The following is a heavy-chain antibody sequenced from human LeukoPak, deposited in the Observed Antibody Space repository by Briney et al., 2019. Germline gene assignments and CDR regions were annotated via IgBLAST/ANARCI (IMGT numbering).Heavy chain of an antibody. V-gene: IGHV3-30*02. Sequence: GGSLRLSCAASGFTFDDYIMHWVRQAPGKGLEWVAFIRYDGSNKYYADSVKGRFTISRDSSKKTLYLQMNSLRPEDTAVYYCAKDLSVYYYDSRVLDYWGQGTLVTVPS. D-gene: IGHD3-22*01. CDR3: AKDLSVYYYDSRVLDY. CDR1: GFTFDDYI. CDR2: IRYDGSNK. J-gene: IGHJ4*02.